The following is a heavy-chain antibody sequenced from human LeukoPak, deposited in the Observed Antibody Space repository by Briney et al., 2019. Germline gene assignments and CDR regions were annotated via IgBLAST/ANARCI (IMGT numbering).Heavy chain of an antibody. CDR2: IYYSGST. CDR1: GGSISSYY. Sequence: SETLSLTCTVSGGSISSYYWSWIRQPPGKGLEWIGYIYYSGSTNYNPSLKSRVTISVDTSKNQFSLKLSSVAAADTAVYYCAREAAAGTVDYWGQGTLVTVSS. V-gene: IGHV4-59*01. D-gene: IGHD6-13*01. CDR3: AREAAAGTVDY. J-gene: IGHJ4*02.